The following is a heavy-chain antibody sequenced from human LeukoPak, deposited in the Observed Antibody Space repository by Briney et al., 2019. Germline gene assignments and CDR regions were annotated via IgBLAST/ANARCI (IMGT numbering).Heavy chain of an antibody. J-gene: IGHJ4*02. D-gene: IGHD2-15*01. CDR1: GGTFSSYA. CDR2: IIPIFGTA. V-gene: IGHV1-69*06. Sequence: SVKVSCKASGGTFSSYAISWVRQAPGQGLEWMGGIIPIFGTANYAQKFQGRVTITADKSTSTAYMELSSLRSEDTAVYYCARDRYCSGGSCREGYFDYWGQGTLVTVSS. CDR3: ARDRYCSGGSCREGYFDY.